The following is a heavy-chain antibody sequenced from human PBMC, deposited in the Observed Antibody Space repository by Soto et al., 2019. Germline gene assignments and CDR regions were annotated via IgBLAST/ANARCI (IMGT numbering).Heavy chain of an antibody. CDR1: GYSFTSYW. D-gene: IGHD6-6*01. J-gene: IGHJ5*02. CDR3: AGPISSTAARAADWLHP. Sequence: GESLKISCKGSGYSFTSYWISWVRQMPGKGLEWMGRIDPSDSYTNYSPSFQGHVTISADKSISTAYLQWRSLKASDTAMYYCAGPISSTAARAADWLHPWGPGTRVTVYS. V-gene: IGHV5-10-1*01. CDR2: IDPSDSYT.